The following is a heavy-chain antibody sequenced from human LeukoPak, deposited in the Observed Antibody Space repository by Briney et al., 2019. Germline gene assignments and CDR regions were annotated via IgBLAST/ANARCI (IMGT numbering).Heavy chain of an antibody. D-gene: IGHD1-7*01. Sequence: SETLSLTCTVSGGSISSGSYYWSWIRQPAGKGLEWIGRIYTSGSTNYNPSLKSRVTISVDTSKNQFSLKLSSVTAADTAVYYCARGWDVDNWNSDNWFDPWGQGTLVTVSS. CDR2: IYTSGST. CDR1: GGSISSGSYY. V-gene: IGHV4-61*02. CDR3: ARGWDVDNWNSDNWFDP. J-gene: IGHJ5*02.